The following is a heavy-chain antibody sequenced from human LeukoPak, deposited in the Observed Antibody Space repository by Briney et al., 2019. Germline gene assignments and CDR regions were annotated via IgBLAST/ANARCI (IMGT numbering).Heavy chain of an antibody. D-gene: IGHD3-10*01. Sequence: SQTLSLTCTVSGSSISSGSYYWSWIRQPAGKGLEWIGRIYTSGSTNYNPSLKSRVTISVDTSKNQFSLKLSSVTAADTAVYYCARDRQVNYYYYGMDVWGQGTTVTVSS. CDR2: IYTSGST. J-gene: IGHJ6*02. CDR1: GSSISSGSYY. V-gene: IGHV4-61*02. CDR3: ARDRQVNYYYYGMDV.